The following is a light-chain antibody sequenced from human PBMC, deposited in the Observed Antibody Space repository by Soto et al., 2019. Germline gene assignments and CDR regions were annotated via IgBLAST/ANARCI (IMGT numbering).Light chain of an antibody. J-gene: IGLJ1*01. CDR3: CSYAGIYSNVYV. CDR1: SSDVGGYNY. V-gene: IGLV2-11*01. Sequence: QSALTQPRSVSGSPGQSVTISCSGTSSDVGGYNYVSWYQQHPGKAPKLIIYDVTKWPSGVPDRFSGSKSGNTASLTISGLQAEDEADYYCCSYAGIYSNVYVLGTGTKLTVL. CDR2: DVT.